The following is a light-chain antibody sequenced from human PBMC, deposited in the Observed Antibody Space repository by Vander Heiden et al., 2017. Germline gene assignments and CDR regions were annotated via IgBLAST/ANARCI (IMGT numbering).Light chain of an antibody. J-gene: IGKJ2*01. CDR3: QQSYSTRMYT. CDR2: AAS. V-gene: IGKV1-39*01. CDR1: QSISSY. Sequence: DIQMTQSPSSLSASVGDRVTITCRASQSISSYLNWYQQKPGKAPKLLIYAASSLQSGVPSRFSGSGAGTDFTLTISSRQPEDFATYYCQQSYSTRMYTFGQGTKLEIK.